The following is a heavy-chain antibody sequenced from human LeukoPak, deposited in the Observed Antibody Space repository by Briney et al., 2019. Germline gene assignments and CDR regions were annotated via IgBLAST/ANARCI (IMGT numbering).Heavy chain of an antibody. Sequence: GGSLRLSCAASGFTFDDYAMHWVRQAPGKGLEWVSGISWNSGSIGYADSVKGRFTISRDNAKNSLCLQMNSLRAEDTALYYCARRRAGLDYYDSSGLRRGAFDIWGQGTMVTVSS. V-gene: IGHV3-9*01. CDR2: ISWNSGSI. CDR1: GFTFDDYA. D-gene: IGHD3-22*01. CDR3: ARRRAGLDYYDSSGLRRGAFDI. J-gene: IGHJ3*02.